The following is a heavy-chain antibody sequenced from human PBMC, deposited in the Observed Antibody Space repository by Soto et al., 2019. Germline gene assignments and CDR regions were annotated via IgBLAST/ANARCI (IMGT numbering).Heavy chain of an antibody. D-gene: IGHD5-12*01. CDR2: IYDSGST. CDR3: ARDQGYSGYASYFDY. J-gene: IGHJ4*02. Sequence: QVQLQESGPGLVKPSQTLFLTCTVSGGSISSGGFYWSWIRQHPGKGLECIGYIYDSGSTYYNPSLKGRVSISVDTSRNQFSLKLTSVTAADTAVYYCARDQGYSGYASYFDYWGQGALVTVSS. CDR1: GGSISSGGFY. V-gene: IGHV4-31*03.